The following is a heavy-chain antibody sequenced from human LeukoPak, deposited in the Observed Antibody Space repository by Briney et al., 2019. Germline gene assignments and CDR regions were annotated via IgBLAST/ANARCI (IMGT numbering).Heavy chain of an antibody. D-gene: IGHD6-13*01. CDR3: ARHPIAAAGTTYDYYYYYMDV. J-gene: IGHJ6*03. V-gene: IGHV4-39*01. CDR1: GGSISGYY. CDR2: IYYSGST. Sequence: SETLSLTCTVSGGSISGYYWSWIRQPPGKGLEWIGSIYYSGSTYYNPSLKSRVTISVDTSKNQFSLKLSSVTAADTAVYYCARHPIAAAGTTYDYYYYYMDVWGKGTTVTVSS.